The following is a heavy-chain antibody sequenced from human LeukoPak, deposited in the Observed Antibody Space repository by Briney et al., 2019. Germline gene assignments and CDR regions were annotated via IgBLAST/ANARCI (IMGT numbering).Heavy chain of an antibody. CDR3: ARDYGDYVVDF. D-gene: IGHD4-17*01. CDR1: GGSISSYY. Sequence: SETLSLTCTVSGGSISSYYWSWIRQPPGKGLEWIGYIYYSGRTNYNPSLKSRVTISVDTSKNQFSLKLSSVTAADTAVYYCARDYGDYVVDFWGQGTLVTVSS. V-gene: IGHV4-59*01. CDR2: IYYSGRT. J-gene: IGHJ4*02.